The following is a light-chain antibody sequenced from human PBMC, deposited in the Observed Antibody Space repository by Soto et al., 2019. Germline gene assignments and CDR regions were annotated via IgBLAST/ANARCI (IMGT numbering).Light chain of an antibody. CDR3: CSYAGSYTFYV. CDR2: DVT. J-gene: IGLJ1*01. V-gene: IGLV2-11*01. CDR1: SSDVGNNNY. Sequence: QSVLTQPASVSGSPGQSIIISCTGTSSDVGNNNYVSWYQHNPGRAPKVMIYDVTNRPSGVSNRFSGSKSGNTASLTISGLQAEDEADYYCCSYAGSYTFYVFGTGTKVTVL.